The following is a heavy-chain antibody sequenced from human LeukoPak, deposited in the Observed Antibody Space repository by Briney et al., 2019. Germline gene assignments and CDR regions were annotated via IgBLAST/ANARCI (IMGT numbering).Heavy chain of an antibody. CDR2: ISGGADII. CDR1: GFTFNSYL. CDR3: AKDGPQWGSYFDF. V-gene: IGHV3-23*01. Sequence: PGGSLRLSCAASGFTFNSYLINWVSQAPGKGLEWVSSISGGADIINYADSVKGRFTISRDNYRNTVYLQMNSLRVDDTAVYYCAKDGPQWGSYFDFWGQGTLVTVSS. J-gene: IGHJ4*02. D-gene: IGHD1-26*01.